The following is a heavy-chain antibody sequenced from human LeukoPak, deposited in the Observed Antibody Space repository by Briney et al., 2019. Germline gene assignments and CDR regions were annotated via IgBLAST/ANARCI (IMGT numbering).Heavy chain of an antibody. V-gene: IGHV3-53*01. CDR2: IYSGGST. CDR1: GFTVSSNY. Sequence: AGGSLRLSCAASGFTVSSNYMSWVRQAPGKGLEWVSVIYSGGSTYYADSVKGRFTISRDNSKNTLYLQMNSLRAEDTAVYYRARDRSGSSGWYDAFDIWGQGTMVTVSS. D-gene: IGHD6-19*01. J-gene: IGHJ3*02. CDR3: ARDRSGSSGWYDAFDI.